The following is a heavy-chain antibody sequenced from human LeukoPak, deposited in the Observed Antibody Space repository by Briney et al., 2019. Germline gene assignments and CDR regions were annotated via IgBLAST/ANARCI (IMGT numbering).Heavy chain of an antibody. Sequence: GGSLRLSRAASGFTISNYNMNWVRQAPGKGLEWVSYISSSISSTIYYADSVKGRFTISRDNAKNSLYLQMNSLRVEDTAVYYCARDFYYYPMDVWGKGTTVTVSS. J-gene: IGHJ6*04. CDR2: ISSSISSTI. CDR1: GFTISNYN. V-gene: IGHV3-48*01. CDR3: ARDFYYYPMDV.